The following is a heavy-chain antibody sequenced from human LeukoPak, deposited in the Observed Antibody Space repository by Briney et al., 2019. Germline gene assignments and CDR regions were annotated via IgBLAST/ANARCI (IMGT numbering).Heavy chain of an antibody. V-gene: IGHV3-7*01. J-gene: IGHJ4*02. D-gene: IGHD2-2*01. CDR1: GFTFSSYW. CDR3: AREDCRNARCYGNADY. CDR2: IKQDGSEK. Sequence: GGSLRLSCAASGFTFSSYWMSWVRQAPGKGLEWVANIKQDGSEKYYVDSVRGRFTISRDNADNSLYLQMTNLRVADTAIYYCAREDCRNARCYGNADYWGQGTLVTVS.